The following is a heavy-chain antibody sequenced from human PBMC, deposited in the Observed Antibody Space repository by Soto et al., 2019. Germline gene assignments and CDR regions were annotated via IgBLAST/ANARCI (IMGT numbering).Heavy chain of an antibody. CDR2: ISSNGGST. V-gene: IGHV3-64*01. CDR3: ARGGVRWYLYFDY. Sequence: GSLRLSCAASGFTFSSYAMHWVRQAPGKGLEYVSAISSNGGSTYYANSVKGRFTISRDNSKNTLYLQMGSLRAEDMAVYYCARGGVRWYLYFDYWGQGTLVTVSS. J-gene: IGHJ4*02. D-gene: IGHD2-15*01. CDR1: GFTFSSYA.